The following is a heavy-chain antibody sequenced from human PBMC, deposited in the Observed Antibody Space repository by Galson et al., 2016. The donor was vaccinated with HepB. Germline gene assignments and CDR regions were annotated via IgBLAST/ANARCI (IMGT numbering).Heavy chain of an antibody. Sequence: SLRLSCAASGFSFTDYTLHWVRQAPGKGLEWVAVISFDGTNTYYRGSVKGRLTISRDDSKNTFYLQMNDLRAEDTAVYYCATSWSDCGSGSCYSGWFDPWGQGALVTVSS. CDR2: ISFDGTNT. V-gene: IGHV3-30*10. CDR3: ATSWSDCGSGSCYSGWFDP. CDR1: GFSFTDYT. J-gene: IGHJ5*02. D-gene: IGHD2-15*01.